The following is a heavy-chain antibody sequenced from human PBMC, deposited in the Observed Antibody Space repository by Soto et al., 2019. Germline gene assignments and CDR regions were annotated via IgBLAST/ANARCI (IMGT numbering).Heavy chain of an antibody. J-gene: IGHJ6*02. V-gene: IGHV3-30*18. Sequence: LRLSCAASGFTFSSYGMHWVRQAPGKGLEWVAVISYDGSNKYYADSVKGRFTISRDNSKNTLYLQMNSLRAEDTAVYYCAKDKRLRIAARHYYYYGMDVWGQGTTVTVSS. CDR1: GFTFSSYG. CDR2: ISYDGSNK. D-gene: IGHD6-6*01. CDR3: AKDKRLRIAARHYYYYGMDV.